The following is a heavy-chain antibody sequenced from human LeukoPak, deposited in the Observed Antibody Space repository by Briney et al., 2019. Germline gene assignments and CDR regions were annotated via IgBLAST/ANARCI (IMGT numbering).Heavy chain of an antibody. CDR1: GGSISSGGYY. V-gene: IGHV4-31*03. Sequence: SETLSLTCTVSGGSISSGGYYWTWIRQRPGKGLEWIGYIYYSGSTYYNPSLRSRVTISIDTSTNQFSLKLSSVTAADTAVYYCARVNIAAAGISSWFDPWGQGTLVTVS. CDR2: IYYSGST. CDR3: ARVNIAAAGISSWFDP. J-gene: IGHJ5*02. D-gene: IGHD6-13*01.